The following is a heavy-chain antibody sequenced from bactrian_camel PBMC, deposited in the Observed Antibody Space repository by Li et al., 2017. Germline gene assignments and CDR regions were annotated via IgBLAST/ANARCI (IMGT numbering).Heavy chain of an antibody. CDR2: IGSDGHT. D-gene: IGHD3*01. Sequence: HVQLVESGGGSVQAGGSLRLSCAGSGYAYTLCSMGWYRQAPGKEREGVGFIGSDGHTSYAEFVKGRFTISRDNAKNTVYLQMNSLKPEDTAVYYCVRDMGGATDYWGQGTQVTVS. J-gene: IGHJ4*01. V-gene: IGHV3S53*01. CDR3: VRDMGGATDY. CDR1: GYAYTLCS.